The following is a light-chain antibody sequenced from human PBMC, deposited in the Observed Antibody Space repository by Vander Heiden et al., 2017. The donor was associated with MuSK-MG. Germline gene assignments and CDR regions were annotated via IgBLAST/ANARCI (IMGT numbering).Light chain of an antibody. J-gene: IGKJ1*01. V-gene: IGKV2-28*01. CDR2: LGS. Sequence: DIVMTQSPLSLPVTPGEPASISCRSSQSLLHSNGYNYLDWYLQKPGQSPQLLIYLGSNRASGVPDRFSGSGSGTDFTLKISRVEAEDVGVYYCMQPLQTPQWTFGQGTKVEIK. CDR1: QSLLHSNGYNY. CDR3: MQPLQTPQWT.